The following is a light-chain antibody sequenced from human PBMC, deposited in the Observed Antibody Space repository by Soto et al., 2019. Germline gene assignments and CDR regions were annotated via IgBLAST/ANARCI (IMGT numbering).Light chain of an antibody. J-gene: IGLJ1*01. CDR2: DVS. CDR3: NSYTTSNTRQIV. CDR1: SSDVGGYNY. Sequence: QSVLAQPASGAGCGGQSITISCTGTSSDVGGYNYVSWYQQHPGKAPKFMIYDVSNRPSGVSTRFSGSKSGNTASLTISGLQAEDEADYYCNSYTTSNTRQIVFGTGTKVTVL. V-gene: IGLV2-14*01.